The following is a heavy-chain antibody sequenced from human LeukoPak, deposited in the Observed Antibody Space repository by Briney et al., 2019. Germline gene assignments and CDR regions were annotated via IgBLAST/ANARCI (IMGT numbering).Heavy chain of an antibody. CDR3: ARDLYNSGPDY. J-gene: IGHJ4*02. CDR2: ISYDGSNK. V-gene: IGHV3-30*03. Sequence: PGRSLRLSCAASGFTFSSYGIHWVRQAPGKGLEWVAVISYDGSNKYYADSVKGRFTISRDNSKNTLYLQMNSLRAEDTAVYYCARDLYNSGPDYWGQGTLVTVSS. D-gene: IGHD6-19*01. CDR1: GFTFSSYG.